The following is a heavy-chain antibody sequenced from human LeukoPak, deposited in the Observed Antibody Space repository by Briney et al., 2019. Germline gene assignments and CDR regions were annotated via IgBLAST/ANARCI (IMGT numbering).Heavy chain of an antibody. V-gene: IGHV4-61*02. J-gene: IGHJ3*02. CDR3: ARDKCSSTSCYLDAFDI. CDR2: IYTSGST. CDR1: GGSISSGSYY. Sequence: SETLSLTCTVSGGSISSGSYYWSWIRQPAGKGLEWIGRIYTSGSTNYNPSLKSRVTISVDTSKNQFSLKLSSVTAADTAVYYCARDKCSSTSCYLDAFDIWGQGTMVTVSS. D-gene: IGHD2-2*01.